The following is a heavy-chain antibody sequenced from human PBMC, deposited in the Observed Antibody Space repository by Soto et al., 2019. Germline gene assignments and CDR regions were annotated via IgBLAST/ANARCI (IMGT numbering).Heavy chain of an antibody. D-gene: IGHD2-15*01. J-gene: IGHJ3*02. V-gene: IGHV3-11*01. CDR3: ARDRPEDIVVVVAATQLDAFDI. CDR2: ISSSGSTI. CDR1: GFTFSDYY. Sequence: GGSLRLSCAASGFTFSDYYMSWIRQAPGKGLEWVSYISSSGSTIYYADSVKGRFTISRDNAKNSLYLQMNSLRAEDTAVYYCARDRPEDIVVVVAATQLDAFDIWGQGTMVTVSS.